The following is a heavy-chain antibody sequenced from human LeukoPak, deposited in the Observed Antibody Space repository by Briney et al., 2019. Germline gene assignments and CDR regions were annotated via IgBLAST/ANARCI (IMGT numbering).Heavy chain of an antibody. J-gene: IGHJ4*02. CDR3: ATFTYYDFWSGYPAEDY. CDR2: IYYSGST. D-gene: IGHD3-3*01. CDR1: GGSISSSSYY. V-gene: IGHV4-39*01. Sequence: PSETLSLTCTVSGGSISSSSYYWGWIRQPPGKGLEWIGSIYYSGSTYYNPSLKRRVTISVDTPKNQFSLKLSSVTAADTAVYYCATFTYYDFWSGYPAEDYWGQGTLVTVSS.